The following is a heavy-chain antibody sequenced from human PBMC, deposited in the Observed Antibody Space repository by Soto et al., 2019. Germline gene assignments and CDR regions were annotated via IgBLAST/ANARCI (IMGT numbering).Heavy chain of an antibody. D-gene: IGHD3-22*01. CDR2: IYPGDSDT. J-gene: IGHJ4*02. Sequence: GESLKISCKGSGHIFSNYWIGWVRQMPGKGLEWMGIIYPGDSDTRYSPSFQGQVTITVDKSINTAYLQWSRLKASDTAIYYCARQRLWGTSGYYYFENWGQGTMVTVSS. CDR3: ARQRLWGTSGYYYFEN. V-gene: IGHV5-51*01. CDR1: GHIFSNYW.